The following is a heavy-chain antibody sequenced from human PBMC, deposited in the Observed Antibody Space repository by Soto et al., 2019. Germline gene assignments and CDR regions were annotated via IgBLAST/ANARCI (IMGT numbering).Heavy chain of an antibody. V-gene: IGHV1-58*01. J-gene: IGHJ5*02. CDR3: ARYEAVPGTGNWFDP. CDR1: GFTFTSSA. D-gene: IGHD6-19*01. CDR2: IVVGSGTP. Sequence: SVKVSSQASGFTFTSSAVQWVRRAPGQRPEWIGWIVVGSGTPPYAQKFQGRVTMTSDAFTSTVYMELSSLGSEDTAVYYCARYEAVPGTGNWFDPWGQGTLVTVSS.